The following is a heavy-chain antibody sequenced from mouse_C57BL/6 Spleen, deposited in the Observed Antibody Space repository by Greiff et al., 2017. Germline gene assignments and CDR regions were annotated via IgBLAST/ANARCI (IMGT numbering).Heavy chain of an antibody. V-gene: IGHV14-2*01. J-gene: IGHJ2*01. Sequence: EVKLVESGAELVKPGASVKLSCTASGFTINDYYMHWVKQRPEQGLEWIGRIDPEDGETNYAPKFQGKATITADTSTSTAYLQLSSLKSGDTAVYYGDYSSGYFDYWGQGTTLTVSS. CDR2: IDPEDGET. CDR1: GFTINDYY. CDR3: DYSSGYFDY. D-gene: IGHD3-2*02.